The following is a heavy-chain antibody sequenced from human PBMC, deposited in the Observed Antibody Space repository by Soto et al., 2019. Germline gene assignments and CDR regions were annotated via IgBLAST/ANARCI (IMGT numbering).Heavy chain of an antibody. V-gene: IGHV3-30*03. Sequence: QVQLVESGGGVVQPGRSLRLSCAASGFTFSSYGMHWVRQAPGKGLEWVAVISYDGSNKYYADSVKGRFTISRDNSKNPLYLQMNSLRAEDTAVYYCASPLLGYCSGGSCYLGYWGQGTLVTVSS. J-gene: IGHJ4*02. CDR3: ASPLLGYCSGGSCYLGY. CDR2: ISYDGSNK. CDR1: GFTFSSYG. D-gene: IGHD2-15*01.